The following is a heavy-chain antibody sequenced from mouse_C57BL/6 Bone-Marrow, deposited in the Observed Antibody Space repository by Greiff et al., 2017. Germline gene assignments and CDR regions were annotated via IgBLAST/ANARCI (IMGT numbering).Heavy chain of an antibody. CDR2: IYPRSGNT. V-gene: IGHV1-81*01. CDR1: GYTFTSYG. CDR3: ETSHAWFAY. J-gene: IGHJ3*01. Sequence: QVQLKESGAELARPGASVKLSCKASGYTFTSYGISWVKQRTGQGLEWIGEIYPRSGNTYYNEKFKGKATLTADKSSSTAYMELRSLTSVDSAVYFCETSHAWFAYCGQGTLVTVSA.